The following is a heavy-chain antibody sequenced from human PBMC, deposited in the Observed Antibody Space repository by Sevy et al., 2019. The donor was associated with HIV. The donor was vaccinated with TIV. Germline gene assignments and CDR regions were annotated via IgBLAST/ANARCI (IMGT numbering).Heavy chain of an antibody. CDR2: ISSSSSYI. CDR1: VFTFSSYS. V-gene: IGHV3-21*01. D-gene: IGHD6-13*01. Sequence: GGSLRLSCAASVFTFSSYSMNWVRQAPGKGLEWVSSISSSSSYIYYADSVKGRFTISRDNAKNSLYLQMNSLRAEDTAVYYCARANLVIAAYYYMDVWGKGTTVTVSS. J-gene: IGHJ6*03. CDR3: ARANLVIAAYYYMDV.